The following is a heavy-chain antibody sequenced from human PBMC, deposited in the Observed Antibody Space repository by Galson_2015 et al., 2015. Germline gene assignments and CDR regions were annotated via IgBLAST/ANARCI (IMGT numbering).Heavy chain of an antibody. V-gene: IGHV3-7*01. CDR2: IKEDGTEK. CDR1: GFMFSTYW. J-gene: IGHJ6*02. D-gene: IGHD3-3*01. CDR3: VRDASQNWRLGCEYYGVDV. Sequence: SLRLSCAASGFMFSTYWMTWVRQAPGKGLEWVATIKEDGTEKYYVESVKGRFTISRDNAKNTLYLQMNSLRAEETAVYYCVRDASQNWRLGCEYYGVDVWGQWTSVTVSS.